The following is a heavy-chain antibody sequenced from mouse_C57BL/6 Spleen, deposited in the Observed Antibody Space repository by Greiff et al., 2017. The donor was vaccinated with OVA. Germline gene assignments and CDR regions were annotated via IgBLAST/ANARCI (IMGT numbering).Heavy chain of an antibody. CDR3: ARRGLGQGYFDV. D-gene: IGHD3-3*01. CDR2: IDPSDSYT. V-gene: IGHV1-50*01. J-gene: IGHJ1*03. Sequence: QVQLQQPGAELVQPGASVKLSCKASGYTFTSYWMQWVKQRPGQGLEWIGEIDPSDSYTNYNQKFKGKATLTVDTSSSTAYMQLSGLTSEDSAVYYCARRGLGQGYFDVWGTGTTVTVSS. CDR1: GYTFTSYW.